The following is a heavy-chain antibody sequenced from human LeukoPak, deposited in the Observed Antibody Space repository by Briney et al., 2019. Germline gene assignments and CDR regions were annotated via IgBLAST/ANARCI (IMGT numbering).Heavy chain of an antibody. D-gene: IGHD4-17*01. V-gene: IGHV4-59*12. CDR2: IYYSGST. CDR3: ARTKKVDHGDYENYFDY. J-gene: IGHJ4*02. CDR1: GVSIRNYY. Sequence: SETLSLTCSVSGVSIRNYYFSWVRQPPRKGLEWIGYIYYSGSTDYNPSLKSRVTMSIDTSKNQFSLKLSSVTAADTAMYYCARTKKVDHGDYENYFDYWGQGTRVTVSS.